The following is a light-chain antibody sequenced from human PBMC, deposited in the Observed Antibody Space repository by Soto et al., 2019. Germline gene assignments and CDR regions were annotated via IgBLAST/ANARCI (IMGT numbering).Light chain of an antibody. CDR1: QSDSRRY. Sequence: IVLTQSPGTLSLSPGERATLSCRASQSDSRRYLAWYQQKPGQAPRLLIHSTFRRDTGIPDRFSGSGSGTDFTLTISRLDPEDYAVYYCQQYGSSWTFGPGTKVEIK. J-gene: IGKJ1*01. V-gene: IGKV3-20*01. CDR3: QQYGSSWT. CDR2: STF.